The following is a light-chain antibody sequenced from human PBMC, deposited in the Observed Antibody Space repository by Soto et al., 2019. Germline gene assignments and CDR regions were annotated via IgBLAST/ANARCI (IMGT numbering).Light chain of an antibody. CDR1: QSISSTY. CDR2: GAS. J-gene: IGKJ3*01. V-gene: IGKV3-20*01. Sequence: EIVLTQSPGSLSLSPGERATLSCRASQSISSTYIAWYQQKRGQAPRLLIFGASSRATGIPDRFSASGSGTDFSLTISRLEPEDSAVYYCQQYVRSPYTFGPGTKVDIK. CDR3: QQYVRSPYT.